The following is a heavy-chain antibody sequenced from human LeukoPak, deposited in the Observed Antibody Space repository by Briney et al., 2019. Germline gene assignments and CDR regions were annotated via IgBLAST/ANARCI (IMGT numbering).Heavy chain of an antibody. CDR1: GYTFTSYD. D-gene: IGHD5-18*01. CDR2: MNPNSGNT. V-gene: IGHV1-8*03. CDR3: ARGTQLWFIATGNDAFDI. Sequence: GASVKVSCKASGYTFTSYDINWVRQATGQGFEWMGWMNPNSGNTGYAQKFQGRVTITRNTSISTAYMELSSLRSEDTAAYYCARGTQLWFIATGNDAFDIWGQGTMVTVSS. J-gene: IGHJ3*02.